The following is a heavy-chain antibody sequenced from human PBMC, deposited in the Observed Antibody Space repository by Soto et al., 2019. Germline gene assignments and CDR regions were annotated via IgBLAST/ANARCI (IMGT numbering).Heavy chain of an antibody. D-gene: IGHD5-12*01. V-gene: IGHV1-2*02. CDR2: INHNSGAT. CDR1: GCPVIIYY. Sequence: XSVKVASTASGCPVIIYYLHWVRQAPGQGLEWMGWINHNSGATNYPQKFQGRVTVTRDTSITTAYMEMRRLRSDDTAFYFCERDVVSTIGVFDLWGQGTPLTVSS. J-gene: IGHJ4*02. CDR3: ERDVVSTIGVFDL.